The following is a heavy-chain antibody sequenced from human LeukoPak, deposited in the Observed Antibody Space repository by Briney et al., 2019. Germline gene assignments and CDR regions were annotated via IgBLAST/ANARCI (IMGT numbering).Heavy chain of an antibody. V-gene: IGHV1-18*01. Sequence: GASVKVSCKTSGYTFATYSINWVRQAPGQGLEWMGWISGCSGSTNYAQKLQGRVTMTTDTPTTTAYMELRSLKSDDTAVYYCARGHSSGRDYYFDTWGQGTLVTVSS. J-gene: IGHJ4*02. CDR2: ISGCSGST. CDR3: ARGHSSGRDYYFDT. CDR1: GYTFATYS. D-gene: IGHD6-19*01.